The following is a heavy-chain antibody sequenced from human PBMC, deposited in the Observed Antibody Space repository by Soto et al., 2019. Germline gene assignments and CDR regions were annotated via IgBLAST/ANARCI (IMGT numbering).Heavy chain of an antibody. CDR1: GFTFSRVS. Sequence: GGSLRLSCGASGFTFSRVSMNWVRQVPGKGLEWVASISSASSETWYVDSVKGRFTISRDNSKNTLYLQMDSLRAEDTAVYYCAKGEVRGIIPSYFDYWGLGTLVTVSS. CDR3: AKGEVRGIIPSYFDY. V-gene: IGHV3-21*01. D-gene: IGHD3-10*01. J-gene: IGHJ4*02. CDR2: ISSASSET.